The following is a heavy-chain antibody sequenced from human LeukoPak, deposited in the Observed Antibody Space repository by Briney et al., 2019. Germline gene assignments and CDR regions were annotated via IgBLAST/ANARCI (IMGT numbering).Heavy chain of an antibody. D-gene: IGHD3-16*01. J-gene: IGHJ3*02. V-gene: IGHV4-39*01. Sequence: SETLSLTCTVSGGSISSSSYYWGWIRQSPGRGLEWIGSIYYSGSTYYNASLKSRVTISVDTSKNQFSLKLNSVTASDTALYYCARRTPTFGAFDIWGQGTTVTVSS. CDR3: ARRTPTFGAFDI. CDR2: IYYSGST. CDR1: GGSISSSSYY.